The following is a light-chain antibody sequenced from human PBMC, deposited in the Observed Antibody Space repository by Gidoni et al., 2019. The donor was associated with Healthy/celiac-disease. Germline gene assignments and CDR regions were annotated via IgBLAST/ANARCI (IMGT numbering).Light chain of an antibody. CDR1: QSISSY. CDR3: QQSYSTPWT. Sequence: DIQMTQSPSSLSASVGDRVTITCRASQSISSYLNWYQQKPGKAPKLLIYAASSLQSGGPSRFSGSGSGTDFTLTISSLQPEDFATYYCQQSYSTPWTFGQXTKVEIK. CDR2: AAS. J-gene: IGKJ1*01. V-gene: IGKV1-39*01.